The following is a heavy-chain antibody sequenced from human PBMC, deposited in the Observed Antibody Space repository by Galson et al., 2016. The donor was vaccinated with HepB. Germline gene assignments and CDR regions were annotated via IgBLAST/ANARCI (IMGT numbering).Heavy chain of an antibody. CDR1: GFTFSNYG. Sequence: SLRLSCAASGFTFSNYGMHWVRQAPGKGLEWVAVISYDGNTKYYGDAVKGRFTISRDNSKNTLYLQLNSLRPDDTAVYFCAKAGGSYSSFDPWGQGTLVTVFS. CDR3: AKAGGSYSSFDP. J-gene: IGHJ5*02. D-gene: IGHD1-26*01. V-gene: IGHV3-30*18. CDR2: ISYDGNTK.